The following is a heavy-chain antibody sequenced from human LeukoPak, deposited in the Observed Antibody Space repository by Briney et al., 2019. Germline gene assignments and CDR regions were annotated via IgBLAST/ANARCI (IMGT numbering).Heavy chain of an antibody. CDR2: IYYSGST. V-gene: IGHV4-31*03. J-gene: IGHJ6*03. Sequence: SQTLSLTCTVSGGSISSGGYYWSWIRQHPGKGLEWMGYIYYSGSTYYNPSLKSRVTISVDTSKNQFSLKLSSVTAADTAVYYCARRTTKGYYYYMDVWGKGTTVTVSS. D-gene: IGHD2/OR15-2a*01. CDR1: GGSISSGGYY. CDR3: ARRTTKGYYYYMDV.